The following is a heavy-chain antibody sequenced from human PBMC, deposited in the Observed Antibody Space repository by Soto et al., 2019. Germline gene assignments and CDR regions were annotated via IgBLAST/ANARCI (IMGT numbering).Heavy chain of an antibody. V-gene: IGHV4-34*01. CDR3: ARDRRKKYYDFLGGWFDP. J-gene: IGHJ5*02. CDR1: GGSFSGYY. Sequence: SETLSLTCAVYGGSFSGYYWSWIRKPPGKGLEWIGEINHSGSTNYNPSLKSRVTISVDTSKNQFSLKLSSVTAADTAVYYCARDRRKKYYDFLGGWFDPWGQGTLVTVSS. CDR2: INHSGST. D-gene: IGHD3-3*01.